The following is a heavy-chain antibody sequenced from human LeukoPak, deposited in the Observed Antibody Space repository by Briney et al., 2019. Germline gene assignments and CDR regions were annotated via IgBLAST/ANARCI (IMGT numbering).Heavy chain of an antibody. CDR2: INPSGGST. J-gene: IGHJ3*02. Sequence: ASVKVSCKASGYTFTSYYMHWVRQAPGQGLEWMGIINPSGGSTSYAQKFQGRVTMTRDTSTSTVYMELSSLRSEDTAVYYCARVPHAGIAGVSADAFDIWGQGTMVTVSS. CDR3: ARVPHAGIAGVSADAFDI. CDR1: GYTFTSYY. V-gene: IGHV1-46*01. D-gene: IGHD6-13*01.